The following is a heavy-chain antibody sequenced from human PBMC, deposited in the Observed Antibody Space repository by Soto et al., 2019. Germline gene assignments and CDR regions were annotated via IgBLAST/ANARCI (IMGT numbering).Heavy chain of an antibody. Sequence: GGSLRLSCAAPGFTFSSYATSWVRQAPGKGLEWVSAISGSGGSTYYADSVKGRFTISRDNSKNTLYLQMNSLRAEDTAVYYCAKKGCGGYCYSYYSYYGMDVWGQGTTVTVSS. J-gene: IGHJ6*02. CDR2: ISGSGGST. D-gene: IGHD2-21*02. V-gene: IGHV3-23*01. CDR1: GFTFSSYA. CDR3: AKKGCGGYCYSYYSYYGMDV.